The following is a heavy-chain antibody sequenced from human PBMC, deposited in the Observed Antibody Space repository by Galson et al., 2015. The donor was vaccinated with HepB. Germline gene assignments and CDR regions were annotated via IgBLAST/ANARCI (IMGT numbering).Heavy chain of an antibody. CDR1: GLIFNNAW. J-gene: IGHJ4*02. V-gene: IGHV3-15*01. CDR3: ATVGAYYYDSFDY. CDR2: IKSKSDDETT. Sequence: SLRLSCAASGLIFNNAWLSWVRQAPGKGLGWVGLIKSKSDDETTDYAAPVKSRFTISRDDSRNTLYLQMNRLKTEDTAVYYCATVGAYYYDSFDYWGQGTLVTVSS. D-gene: IGHD3-22*01.